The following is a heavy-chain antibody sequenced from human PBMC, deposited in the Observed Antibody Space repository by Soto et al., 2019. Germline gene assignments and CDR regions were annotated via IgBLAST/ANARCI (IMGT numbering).Heavy chain of an antibody. Sequence: PSETLSLTCAVYGGSFSGYYWSWIRQPPGKGLEWIGEINHSGGTNYNPSLKSRVTISVDTSKNQFSLKLSSVTAADTAVYYCARRGVLRFLEWSYGMDVWGRGTTVTVSS. CDR3: ARRGVLRFLEWSYGMDV. V-gene: IGHV4-34*01. CDR2: INHSGGT. CDR1: GGSFSGYY. J-gene: IGHJ6*02. D-gene: IGHD3-3*01.